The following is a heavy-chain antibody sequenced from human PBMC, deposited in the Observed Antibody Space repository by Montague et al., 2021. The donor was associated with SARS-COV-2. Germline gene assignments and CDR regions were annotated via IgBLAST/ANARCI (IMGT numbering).Heavy chain of an antibody. V-gene: IGHV4/OR15-8*01. CDR2: IHHSGTL. D-gene: IGHD3-10*01. CDR1: NASITTSNW. CDR3: AKRIRITVFRGVSLATHSFES. Sequence: SETLSLTCTVSNASITTSNWWTWVRQPPGKGLEWVGEIHHSGTLNYNPSLKSRVTISVDTSKNHFSLYLNSVTAADTALYFCAKRIRITVFRGVSLATHSFESWGQGIMVTVSS. J-gene: IGHJ4*02.